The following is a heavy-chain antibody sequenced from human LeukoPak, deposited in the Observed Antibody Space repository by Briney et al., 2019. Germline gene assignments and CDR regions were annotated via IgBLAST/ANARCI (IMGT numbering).Heavy chain of an antibody. V-gene: IGHV4-39*01. CDR3: ARRNGHSWDVGNWFDP. J-gene: IGHJ5*02. Sequence: SETLSLTCSLSGGSIISSSYCWAWIRQPPGMGLEWIVSIYYSGITYYNPSLKSRATVSVDTSKNQFSLHLISVTAADTAVYYCARRNGHSWDVGNWFDPWGQGTLVTVSS. CDR1: GGSIISSSYC. D-gene: IGHD6-13*01. CDR2: IYYSGIT.